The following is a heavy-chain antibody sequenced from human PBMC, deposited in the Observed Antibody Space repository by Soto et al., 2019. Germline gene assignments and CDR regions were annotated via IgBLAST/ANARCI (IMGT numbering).Heavy chain of an antibody. Sequence: GGSLRLSCAASGFTFSSYGMHWVRQAPGKGLEWVAVISYDGSNKYYADYVKGRFTISRDNSKNTLYLQMNSLRAEDTAVYYCAKDHYDSSGYYGNPDYWGQGTLVTVSS. D-gene: IGHD3-22*01. CDR1: GFTFSSYG. J-gene: IGHJ4*02. CDR2: ISYDGSNK. V-gene: IGHV3-30*18. CDR3: AKDHYDSSGYYGNPDY.